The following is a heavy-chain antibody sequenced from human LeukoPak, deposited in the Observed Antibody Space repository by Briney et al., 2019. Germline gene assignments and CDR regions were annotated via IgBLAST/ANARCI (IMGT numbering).Heavy chain of an antibody. V-gene: IGHV3-7*01. Sequence: GGSLRLSCAASGFTFSSYWMSWVRQAPGKGLEWVANIKQDGSEKYYVDSVKGRFTISRDNAKNSLYLQMNSLRAEDTAVYYCARCGYSYGQNWFDPRGQGTLVTVSS. CDR3: ARCGYSYGQNWFDP. CDR2: IKQDGSEK. D-gene: IGHD5-18*01. J-gene: IGHJ5*02. CDR1: GFTFSSYW.